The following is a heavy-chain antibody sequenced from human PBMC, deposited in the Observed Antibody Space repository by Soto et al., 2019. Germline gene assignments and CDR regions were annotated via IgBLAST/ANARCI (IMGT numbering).Heavy chain of an antibody. J-gene: IGHJ6*02. CDR1: GFTFSSYA. V-gene: IGHV3-30-3*01. Sequence: GGSLRLSCAASGFTFSSYAMHWVRQAPGKGLEWVAVISYDGSNKYYADSVKGRFTISRDNSKNTLYLQMNSLRAEDKAVYDYSRVEQWLVLVYGMDVWGQGTTVTVSS. D-gene: IGHD6-19*01. CDR3: SRVEQWLVLVYGMDV. CDR2: ISYDGSNK.